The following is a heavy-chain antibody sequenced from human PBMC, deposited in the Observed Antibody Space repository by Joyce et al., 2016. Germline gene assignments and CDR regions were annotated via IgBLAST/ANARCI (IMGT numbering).Heavy chain of an antibody. Sequence: QLVESGGGLVKPGGSLRISCEVSGLTFSSSSMSWFRLAPGKGLWWVAAISGSSYYIFHADSVRGRFTVSRDNAKKTLYLQMNSLRVEDTAVYYCARGGIDYSYGMDVWGQGTTVTVSS. CDR1: GLTFSSSS. CDR3: ARGGIDYSYGMDV. V-gene: IGHV3-21*01. CDR2: ISGSSYYI. J-gene: IGHJ6*02.